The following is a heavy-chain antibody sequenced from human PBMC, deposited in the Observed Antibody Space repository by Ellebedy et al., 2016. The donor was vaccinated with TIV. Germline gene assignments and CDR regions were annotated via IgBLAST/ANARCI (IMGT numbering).Heavy chain of an antibody. CDR2: ISSDGRST. CDR1: GFTFSRSW. V-gene: IGHV3-74*01. CDR3: GSDKGSSFAY. Sequence: GESLKIPCAASGFTFSRSWMHWVRQAPGKGLVWVSAISSDGRSTTYADSVKGRFTISRDNAKNTLYLQMNSLRAEDTAVYYCGSDKGSSFAYWGQGTLVIVSS. J-gene: IGHJ4*02.